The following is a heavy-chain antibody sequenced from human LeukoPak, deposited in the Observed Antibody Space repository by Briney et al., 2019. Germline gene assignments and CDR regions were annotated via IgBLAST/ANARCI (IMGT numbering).Heavy chain of an antibody. J-gene: IGHJ3*02. CDR1: GYTFTAHY. D-gene: IGHD3-10*01. CDR2: INPNNADT. CDR3: VRDGEVIIKPAASFPHDAFDI. V-gene: IGHV1-2*06. Sequence: AASVKVSCKASGYTFTAHYMHWVRQAPGQRPEWMGRINPNNADTKFAQTFQGRVTMTRDTSINTAYMELSSLRSEDTAVYYCVRDGEVIIKPAASFPHDAFDIWGQGTMVIVSS.